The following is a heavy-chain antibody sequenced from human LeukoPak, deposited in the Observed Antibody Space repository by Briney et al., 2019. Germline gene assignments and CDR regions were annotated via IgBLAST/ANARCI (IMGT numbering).Heavy chain of an antibody. Sequence: ASVKVSCKASGYTFTSYAMHWVRQAPGQRLEWMGWINAGNGDTKYSQKFQGRVTITRDTSASTAYMEVSSLRSEDTAVYYCARDRVFSSAWYGDFDIWGQGTMVTVSS. D-gene: IGHD6-19*01. V-gene: IGHV1-3*01. CDR2: INAGNGDT. CDR3: ARDRVFSSAWYGDFDI. CDR1: GYTFTSYA. J-gene: IGHJ3*02.